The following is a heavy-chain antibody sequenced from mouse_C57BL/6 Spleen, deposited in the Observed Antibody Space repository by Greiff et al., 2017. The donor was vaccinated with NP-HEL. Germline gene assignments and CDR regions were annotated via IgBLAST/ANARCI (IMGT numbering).Heavy chain of an antibody. CDR3: TTPYCYCSKGY. D-gene: IGHD1-1*01. Sequence: VQLQQSGAELVRPGASVKLSCTASGFNFKDYYMHWVKQRPEQGLEWIGRIDPEDGDTEYAPKFQGKATMTADTSSNTAYLQLSSLTYEDTAVYCCTTPYCYCSKGYWGQGTTLTVSS. CDR1: GFNFKDYY. J-gene: IGHJ2*01. CDR2: IDPEDGDT. V-gene: IGHV14-1*01.